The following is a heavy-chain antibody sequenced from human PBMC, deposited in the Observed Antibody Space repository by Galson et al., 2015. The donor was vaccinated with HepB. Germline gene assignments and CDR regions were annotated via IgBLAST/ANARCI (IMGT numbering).Heavy chain of an antibody. CDR3: ARDNSPLGYYYGMDV. J-gene: IGHJ6*02. D-gene: IGHD3-22*01. V-gene: IGHV3-53*01. Sequence: SLRLSCAASGFTVSANYMSWVRQAPGKGLEWVSVIYSGGSTYCADSVKGRFTISRDNSKNTLYLQMNSLRAEDTAVYYCARDNSPLGYYYGMDVWGQGTTVSVSS. CDR2: IYSGGST. CDR1: GFTVSANY.